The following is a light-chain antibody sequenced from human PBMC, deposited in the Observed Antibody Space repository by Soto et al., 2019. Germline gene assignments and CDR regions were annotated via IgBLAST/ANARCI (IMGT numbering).Light chain of an antibody. J-gene: IGKJ1*01. CDR2: GAS. CDR3: QQFGGLWT. Sequence: EIVLTQSPDTLSLSPGERATLSCRASQSVSSTYLAWYQQKPGQAPRLLIYGASKRATGIPDRFSGSGSGSDFTLTISRLEPEDFAVYYCQQFGGLWTFGQGTKVEIK. V-gene: IGKV3-20*01. CDR1: QSVSSTY.